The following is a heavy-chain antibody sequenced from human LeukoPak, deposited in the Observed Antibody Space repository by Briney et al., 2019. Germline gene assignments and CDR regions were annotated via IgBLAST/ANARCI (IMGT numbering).Heavy chain of an antibody. D-gene: IGHD2-2*01. CDR2: INSDGSWT. CDR3: VSFYETY. J-gene: IGHJ1*01. V-gene: IGHV3-74*01. CDR1: GNYW. Sequence: GGSLGLSCAASGNYWMHWVRQAPGKGLVWVSHINSDGSWTSYADSVKGRFTISKDNAKNTVYLQMNNLRAEDTAVYYCVSFYETYWGRGTLVTVSS.